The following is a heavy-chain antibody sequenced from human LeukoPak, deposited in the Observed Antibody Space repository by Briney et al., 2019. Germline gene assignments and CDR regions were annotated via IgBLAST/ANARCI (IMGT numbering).Heavy chain of an antibody. J-gene: IGHJ5*02. D-gene: IGHD5-24*01. Sequence: PSQTLSLTCTVSGGSISSGGYYWSWIRQHPGKGLEWIGYIYYSGSTYYNPSLKSRVTISVDTSKNQFSLKLSSVTAADTAVYYCARGSVEMATIDWFDPWGQGTLVTVSS. CDR3: ARGSVEMATIDWFDP. V-gene: IGHV4-31*03. CDR2: IYYSGST. CDR1: GGSISSGGYY.